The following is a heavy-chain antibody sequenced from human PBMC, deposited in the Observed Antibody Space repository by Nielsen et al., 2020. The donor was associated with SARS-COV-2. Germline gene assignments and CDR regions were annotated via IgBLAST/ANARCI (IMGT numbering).Heavy chain of an antibody. CDR3: AKDVGWYRNDY. V-gene: IGHV3-23*01. D-gene: IGHD6-19*01. Sequence: GESLKISCAASGFTFSSYAMSWVRQAPGKGLEWVSAISGSGGSTYYADSVKGRFTISRDNSKNTLYLQMNSLRAEDTAVYYCAKDVGWYRNDYWGQGTLVTVSS. CDR1: GFTFSSYA. CDR2: ISGSGGST. J-gene: IGHJ4*02.